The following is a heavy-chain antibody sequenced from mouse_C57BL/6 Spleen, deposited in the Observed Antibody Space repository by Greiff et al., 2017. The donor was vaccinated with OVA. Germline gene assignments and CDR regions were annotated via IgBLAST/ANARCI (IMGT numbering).Heavy chain of an antibody. Sequence: QVQLQQPGAELVMPGASVKLSCKASGYTFTSYWMLWVKQRPGQGLEWIGEIDPSDSYTNYNQKFQGKSTLTVDKSSSTAYMQLSSLTSEDSAVDYCARISNQAWFAYWGQGTLVTVSA. J-gene: IGHJ3*01. D-gene: IGHD2-5*01. V-gene: IGHV1-69*01. CDR1: GYTFTSYW. CDR2: IDPSDSYT. CDR3: ARISNQAWFAY.